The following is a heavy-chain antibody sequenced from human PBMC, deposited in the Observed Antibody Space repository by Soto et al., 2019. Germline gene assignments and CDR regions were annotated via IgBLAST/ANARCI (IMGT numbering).Heavy chain of an antibody. J-gene: IGHJ4*02. D-gene: IGHD6-13*01. V-gene: IGHV1-18*01. CDR3: AREFEGQSSSWPFDY. Sequence: QVQLVKSGAEVKKPGASVRVSCRASGYTFPTYGIAWVRQAPGQGLEWMGWISVYNGFTHYAQKFRGRVTVTAETSTSTVYMELRSLTSDDTAVYYCAREFEGQSSSWPFDYWGQGTLVTVSS. CDR2: ISVYNGFT. CDR1: GYTFPTYG.